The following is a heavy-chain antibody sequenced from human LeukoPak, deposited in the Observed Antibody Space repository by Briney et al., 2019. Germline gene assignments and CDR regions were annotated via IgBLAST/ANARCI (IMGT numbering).Heavy chain of an antibody. Sequence: GGSLRLSCVASGNYWMHWVRQAPGKGLVWVSHINSDGSWASYADSVKGRFTISKDNAKNTVYLQMNSLRAEDTAVYYCVSFYETYWGRGTLVTVSS. CDR3: VSFYETY. V-gene: IGHV3-74*01. J-gene: IGHJ4*02. CDR2: INSDGSWA. CDR1: GNYW. D-gene: IGHD2/OR15-2a*01.